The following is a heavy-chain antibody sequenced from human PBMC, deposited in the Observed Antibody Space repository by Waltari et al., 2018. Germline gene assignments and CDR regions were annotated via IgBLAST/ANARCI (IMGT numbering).Heavy chain of an antibody. J-gene: IGHJ4*02. D-gene: IGHD6-25*01. CDR3: ARDYQQRLDY. Sequence: QVQLVQSGAEVKKPGASGKVSCKASGYTVTSEGSSWVRQAPGQGLEWMGWISAYNGNTDCVQKLQGRVTMTLDTSTSTPYMELRGLRSDDTAVYYCARDYQQRLDYWGQGTLVIVSS. CDR2: ISAYNGNT. V-gene: IGHV1-18*01. CDR1: GYTVTSEG.